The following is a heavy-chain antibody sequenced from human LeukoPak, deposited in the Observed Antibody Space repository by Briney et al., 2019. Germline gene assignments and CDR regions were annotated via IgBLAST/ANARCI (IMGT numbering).Heavy chain of an antibody. CDR1: GFTFSSYE. V-gene: IGHV3-48*03. CDR3: ARGWLQLDY. CDR2: ISASGSTI. Sequence: GGSLRLSCAASGFTFSSYEMNWVRQAPGKGLEWVSYISASGSTIHYADSAKGRFTISRDNAKNSLYLRMNSLRAEDTAVYYCARGWLQLDYWGQGTLVTVSS. J-gene: IGHJ4*02. D-gene: IGHD5-24*01.